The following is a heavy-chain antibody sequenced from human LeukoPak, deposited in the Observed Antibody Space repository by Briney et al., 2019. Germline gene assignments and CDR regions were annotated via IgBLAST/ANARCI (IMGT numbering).Heavy chain of an antibody. V-gene: IGHV3-23*01. Sequence: GGSLRLSCAASGFTFSNYAMSWVRQAPGKGLEWVSAITGSGGNTYYADSMKGRFTISRDNSKNTLYLQMNSLRAEDTAVYYCAKWGDFDVLTGYYVPDFWGQGTLVTVSS. J-gene: IGHJ4*02. D-gene: IGHD3-9*01. CDR1: GFTFSNYA. CDR3: AKWGDFDVLTGYYVPDF. CDR2: ITGSGGNT.